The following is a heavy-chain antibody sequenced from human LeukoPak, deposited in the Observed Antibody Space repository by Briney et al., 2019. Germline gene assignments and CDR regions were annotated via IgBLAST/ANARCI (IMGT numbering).Heavy chain of an antibody. Sequence: SETLSLTCTVSGGSISSSSYYWGWIRQPPGKGLEWIGSIYYSGSTYYNPSLKSRVTISVDTSKNQFSLKLSSVTAADTAVYYCARHDITMVRGVFDYWGQGTVVTVSS. D-gene: IGHD3-10*01. J-gene: IGHJ4*02. CDR1: GGSISSSSYY. CDR2: IYYSGST. V-gene: IGHV4-39*01. CDR3: ARHDITMVRGVFDY.